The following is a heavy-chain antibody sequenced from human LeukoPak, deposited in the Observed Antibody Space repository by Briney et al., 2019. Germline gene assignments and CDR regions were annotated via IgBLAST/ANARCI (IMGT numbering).Heavy chain of an antibody. J-gene: IGHJ4*02. CDR3: AKYGRFRYYFDY. Sequence: GSLRLSCVASGFNFGDYYMNWIRQSPGKGLEWISYMSSRSGIIYYGGSVKGRFTISRDNSLYLQMNSLRAEDTAVYYCAKYGRFRYYFDYWGQGTLATVSS. D-gene: IGHD2/OR15-2a*01. CDR2: MSSRSGII. V-gene: IGHV3-48*01. CDR1: GFNFGDYY.